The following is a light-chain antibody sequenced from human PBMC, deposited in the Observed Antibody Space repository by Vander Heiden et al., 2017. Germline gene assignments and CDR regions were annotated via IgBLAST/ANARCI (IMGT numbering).Light chain of an antibody. CDR1: SSNIGSNY. J-gene: IGLJ3*02. CDR2: RNN. CDR3: AAWDDSLSGWV. Sequence: QSVLTQPPSASGTPGQSVTISCSGSSSNIGSNYVFWYQQLPGTAPKLLICRNNQRPSGVPDRFSGSESGTSASLAISGLRSEDEADYYCAAWDDSLSGWVFGGGTKLTVL. V-gene: IGLV1-47*01.